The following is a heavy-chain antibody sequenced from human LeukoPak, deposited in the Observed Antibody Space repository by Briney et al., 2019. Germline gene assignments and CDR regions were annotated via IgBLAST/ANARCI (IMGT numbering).Heavy chain of an antibody. V-gene: IGHV4-34*01. D-gene: IGHD3-3*01. CDR2: INHSGST. CDR3: ARGGGRITIFGVVTRYYYFDY. CDR1: GGSFSGYY. Sequence: NPSETLSLTCAVYGGSFSGYYWSWIRQPPGKGLEWIGEINHSGSTNYNPSLKSRVTISVDTSKNQFSLKLSSVTAADTAVYYCARGGGRITIFGVVTRYYYFDYWGQGTLVTVSS. J-gene: IGHJ4*02.